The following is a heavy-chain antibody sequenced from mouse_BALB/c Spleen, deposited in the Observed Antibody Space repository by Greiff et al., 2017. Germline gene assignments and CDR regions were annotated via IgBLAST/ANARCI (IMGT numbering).Heavy chain of an antibody. V-gene: IGHV5-12-2*01. D-gene: IGHD1-1*01. J-gene: IGHJ4*01. CDR2: ISNGGGST. Sequence: EVKLMESGGGLVQPGGSLKLSCAASGFTFSSYTMSWVRQTPEKRLEWVAYISNGGGSTYYPDTVKGRFTISRDNAKNTLYLQMSSLKSEDTAMYYCARRGNYYGSSEAMDYWGQGTSVTVSS. CDR1: GFTFSSYT. CDR3: ARRGNYYGSSEAMDY.